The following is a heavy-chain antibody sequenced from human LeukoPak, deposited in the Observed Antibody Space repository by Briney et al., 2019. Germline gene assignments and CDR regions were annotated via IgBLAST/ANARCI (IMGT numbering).Heavy chain of an antibody. J-gene: IGHJ4*02. D-gene: IGHD2-2*01. CDR1: GFTFSSYS. CDR3: ARSDFYIVVVPAAVDY. V-gene: IGHV3-48*02. Sequence: GGSLRLSCAASGFTFSSYSMNWVRQAPGKGLEWISYISSSSNTIYYADSVKGRFTISRGNAKNSLYLQMNSLRDEDTAVYYCARSDFYIVVVPAAVDYWGQGTLVTVSS. CDR2: ISSSSNTI.